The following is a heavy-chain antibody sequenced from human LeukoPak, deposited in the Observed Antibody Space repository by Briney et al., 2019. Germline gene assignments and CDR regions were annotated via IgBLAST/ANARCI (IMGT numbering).Heavy chain of an antibody. D-gene: IGHD6-6*01. V-gene: IGHV3-7*01. CDR2: INEDGSMK. CDR3: ARDVAQLADY. J-gene: IGHJ4*02. CDR1: GFTLSSYW. Sequence: GGSLRLSCAASGFTLSSYWMSWVRQAPGKGLEWVANINEDGSMKTYVDSLKGRFTISRDNAKNSLYLQMNSLRAEDTAVYYCARDVAQLADYWGQGTLVTVSS.